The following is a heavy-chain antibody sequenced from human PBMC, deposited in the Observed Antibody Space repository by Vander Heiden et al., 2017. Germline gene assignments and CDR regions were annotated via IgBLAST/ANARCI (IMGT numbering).Heavy chain of an antibody. CDR2: IRSSSSII. D-gene: IGHD3-9*01. Sequence: EVHPVASGGRWVQRGVALRLSCEHRGRPFSIYSMNWVRQAPGKGLEWVSYIRSSSSIIYDADSVKGRFTISRDNAKSSLYLQMNSLRDEDTAVYYCTRVGADWRAFDLWGHGTMVTVSA. CDR3: TRVGADWRAFDL. J-gene: IGHJ3*01. CDR1: GRPFSIYS. V-gene: IGHV3-48*02.